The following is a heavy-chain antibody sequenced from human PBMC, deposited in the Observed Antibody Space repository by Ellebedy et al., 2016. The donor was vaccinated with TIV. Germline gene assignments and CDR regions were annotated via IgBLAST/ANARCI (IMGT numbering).Heavy chain of an antibody. D-gene: IGHD6-13*01. CDR1: GYTFTGYY. V-gene: IGHV1-2*04. J-gene: IGHJ6*02. CDR3: ARGEAAAGMNYYYGMDV. CDR2: INPNSGGT. Sequence: AASVKVSCKASGYTFTGYYMHWVRQAPGQGLEWMGWINPNSGGTNYAQKFQGWVTMTRDTSISTAYMELSRLRSDDTAVYYCARGEAAAGMNYYYGMDVWGQGTTVTVSS.